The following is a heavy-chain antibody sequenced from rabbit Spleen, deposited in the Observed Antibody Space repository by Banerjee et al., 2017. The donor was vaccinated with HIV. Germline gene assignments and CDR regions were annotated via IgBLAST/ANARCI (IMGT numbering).Heavy chain of an antibody. CDR2: IYAGSTGTI. CDR1: GFSFSAVHW. CDR3: ARDLVGVIGWNFGL. D-gene: IGHD4-1*01. V-gene: IGHV1S40*01. J-gene: IGHJ3*01. Sequence: QSLEESGGDLVKPGASLTLTCTASGFSFSAVHWIYWVRQAPGKGLEWIGTIYAGSTGTIDFASWAKGRFTISKTSSTTVTLQMTSLTAADTATYSCARDLVGVIGWNFGLWGQGTLVTVS.